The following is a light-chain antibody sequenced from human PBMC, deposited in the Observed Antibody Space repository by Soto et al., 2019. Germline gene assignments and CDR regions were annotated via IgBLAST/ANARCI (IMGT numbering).Light chain of an antibody. CDR3: SSYAGSNKVV. CDR2: EVS. J-gene: IGLJ2*01. V-gene: IGLV2-8*01. Sequence: QSVLTQPPSASGSPGQSVTISCTGTSSDVGGYNYVSWYQQHPGKAPKLMIYEVSNRPSGVSDRFSGSKSGNTASLTVSGLQAEDEADYYCSSYAGSNKVVFGGGTKLTVL. CDR1: SSDVGGYNY.